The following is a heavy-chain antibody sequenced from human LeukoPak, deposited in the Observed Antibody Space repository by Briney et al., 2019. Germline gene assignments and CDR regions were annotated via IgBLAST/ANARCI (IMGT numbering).Heavy chain of an antibody. CDR3: ARDDSGQNTHCSGGSCYSGDYYYYYMDV. CDR2: IYTSGST. D-gene: IGHD2-15*01. V-gene: IGHV4-4*07. CDR1: GGSISSYY. Sequence: SETLSLTCTVSGGSISSYYWSWIRQPAGKGLEWIGRIYTSGSTNYNPSLKSRVTMSVDTSKDQFSLKLSSVTAADTAVYYCARDDSGQNTHCSGGSCYSGDYYYYYMDVWGKGTTVTVSS. J-gene: IGHJ6*03.